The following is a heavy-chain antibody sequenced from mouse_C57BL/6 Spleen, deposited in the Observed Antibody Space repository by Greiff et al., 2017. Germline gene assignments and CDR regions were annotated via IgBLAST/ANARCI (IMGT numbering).Heavy chain of an antibody. Sequence: QVQLQQPGAELVKPGASVKMSCKASGYTFTSYWITWVKQRPGQGLEWIGDIYPGSGSTNYNEKFKGKATLTVDTSSSTAYMQLSSLTSEDSAVYYCARRDYGNYVYWYFDVWGTGTTVTVSS. CDR2: IYPGSGST. V-gene: IGHV1-55*01. J-gene: IGHJ1*03. CDR3: ARRDYGNYVYWYFDV. D-gene: IGHD2-1*01. CDR1: GYTFTSYW.